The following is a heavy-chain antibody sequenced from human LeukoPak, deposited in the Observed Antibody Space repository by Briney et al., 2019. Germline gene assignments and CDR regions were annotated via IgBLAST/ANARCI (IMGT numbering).Heavy chain of an antibody. CDR1: EFTFSTYG. J-gene: IGHJ4*02. Sequence: GGSLRLSCAASEFTFSTYGMHWVRQAPGKGLEWVAVISFDGSYKFYADSVKGRFTISRDNSKSTLYLQMNSLRAEDTAVYYCAKDRYSGLNTIDYWGQGTLVTVSS. D-gene: IGHD6-13*01. V-gene: IGHV3-30*18. CDR2: ISFDGSYK. CDR3: AKDRYSGLNTIDY.